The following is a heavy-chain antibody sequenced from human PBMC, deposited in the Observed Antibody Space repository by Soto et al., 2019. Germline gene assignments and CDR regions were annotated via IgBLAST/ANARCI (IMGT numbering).Heavy chain of an antibody. D-gene: IGHD3-10*01. V-gene: IGHV3-48*03. J-gene: IGHJ3*02. CDR3: ARGVTMVRGVHDAFDI. Sequence: EVQLVESGGGLVKPGGSLRLSCAASGFTFSSYEMNWVRQAPGKGLEWVSYISSSGSTIYYADSVKGRFTISRDNAKNSLYLQMNSLRAEDTAVYYCARGVTMVRGVHDAFDIWGQGTMVTVSS. CDR1: GFTFSSYE. CDR2: ISSSGSTI.